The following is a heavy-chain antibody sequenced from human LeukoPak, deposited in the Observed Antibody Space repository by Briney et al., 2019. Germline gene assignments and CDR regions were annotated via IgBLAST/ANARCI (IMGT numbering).Heavy chain of an antibody. V-gene: IGHV1-2*02. D-gene: IGHD6-13*01. CDR3: ARDRTYSSSWFSYNWFDP. Sequence: ASVKVSCKASGYTFTDYYIHWVRQAPGQGLEWMGWINPNSGDTNYAQKFQGRVTMTRDTSISTAYMELSRLRSDDTAVYYCARDRTYSSSWFSYNWFDPWGQGTLVTVSS. J-gene: IGHJ5*02. CDR1: GYTFTDYY. CDR2: INPNSGDT.